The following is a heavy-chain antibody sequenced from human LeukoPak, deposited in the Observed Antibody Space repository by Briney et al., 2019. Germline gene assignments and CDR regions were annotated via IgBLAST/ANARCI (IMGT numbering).Heavy chain of an antibody. CDR2: IIPIFGTA. CDR3: ARGSRDYYDSSGYRFDY. CDR1: GGTSSSYA. Sequence: SVKVSCKASGGTSSSYAISWVRQAPGQGLEWMGGIIPIFGTANYAQKFQGRVTITTDESTSTAYMELSSLRSEDTAVYYCARGSRDYYDSSGYRFDYWGQGTLVTVSS. D-gene: IGHD3-22*01. V-gene: IGHV1-69*05. J-gene: IGHJ4*02.